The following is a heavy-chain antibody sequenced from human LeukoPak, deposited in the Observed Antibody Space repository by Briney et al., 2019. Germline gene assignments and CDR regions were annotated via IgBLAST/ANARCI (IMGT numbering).Heavy chain of an antibody. V-gene: IGHV4-59*01. CDR3: ATYRQVLLPFES. J-gene: IGHJ4*02. Sequence: SETLSLTCTVSGGSISSYYWSWIRQPPGKGLEWIGYIYYSGSTNYNPSLKSRVTISVDTSKNQFSLKLSSVTAPDTAIYYCATYRQVLLPFESWGQGTLVTVSS. CDR2: IYYSGST. CDR1: GGSISSYY. D-gene: IGHD2-8*02.